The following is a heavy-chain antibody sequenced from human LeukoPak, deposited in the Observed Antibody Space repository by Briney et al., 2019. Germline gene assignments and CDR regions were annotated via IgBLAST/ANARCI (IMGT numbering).Heavy chain of an antibody. V-gene: IGHV4-4*07. J-gene: IGHJ4*02. D-gene: IGHD6-6*01. Sequence: PSETLSLTCTVSGGSFSSYYWTWIRQPAGKRLEWIGRIYSSGSTNYNPSLMSRVTISVDKSKNQFFLNLSSVTAADTGVYYCAREYTSTSGRHFDYWGQGTLVTVPS. CDR3: AREYTSTSGRHFDY. CDR2: IYSSGST. CDR1: GGSFSSYY.